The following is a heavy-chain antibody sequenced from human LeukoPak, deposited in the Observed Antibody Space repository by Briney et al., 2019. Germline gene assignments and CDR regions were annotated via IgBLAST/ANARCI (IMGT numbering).Heavy chain of an antibody. V-gene: IGHV1-2*02. D-gene: IGHD3-10*01. CDR2: INPNSGGT. CDR1: GYTFTGCY. Sequence: ASVTVSCKASGYTFTGCYMHWVRQAPGQGLEWMGWINPNSGGTNYAQKFQGRVTITRDTSISTAYMELSRLRSDDTAVYYCARDMAWFGESGFDYWGQGTLVTVSS. CDR3: ARDMAWFGESGFDY. J-gene: IGHJ4*02.